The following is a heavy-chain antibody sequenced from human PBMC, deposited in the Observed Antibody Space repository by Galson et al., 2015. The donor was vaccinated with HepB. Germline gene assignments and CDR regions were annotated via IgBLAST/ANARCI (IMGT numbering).Heavy chain of an antibody. J-gene: IGHJ6*02. V-gene: IGHV1-69*13. CDR1: GGTFSSYA. Sequence: SVKVSCKASGGTFSSYAISWVRQAPGQGLEWMGGIIPIFGTANYAQKFQGRVTITADESTSTAYMELSSLRSEDTAVYYCARDRTRGYSYGYRESGMDVWGQGTTVTVSS. D-gene: IGHD5-18*01. CDR2: IIPIFGTA. CDR3: ARDRTRGYSYGYRESGMDV.